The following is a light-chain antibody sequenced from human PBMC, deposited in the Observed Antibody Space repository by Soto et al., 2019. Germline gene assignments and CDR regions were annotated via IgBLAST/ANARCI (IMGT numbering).Light chain of an antibody. CDR2: DAS. CDR3: QQYNNLVT. Sequence: EVVMTQSPATLSVSPGERVTLSCRASQSVSSDLAWYQQGPGRAPRLLIYDASTRATGIPARFSGSGSGTEFTLTISSLQSEDFAVYYCQQYNNLVTLGQGTKLEIK. CDR1: QSVSSD. V-gene: IGKV3D-15*01. J-gene: IGKJ2*01.